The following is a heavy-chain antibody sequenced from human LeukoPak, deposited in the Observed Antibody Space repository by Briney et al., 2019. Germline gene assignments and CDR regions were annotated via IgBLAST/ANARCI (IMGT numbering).Heavy chain of an antibody. CDR1: GFTVSSNY. Sequence: GGSLRLSCAASGFTVSSNYMSWVRQAPGKGLEWVSVISSGGRTYYADSVKGRFTISRHNSKNTLYLQMNSLRAEDTAVYYCARDGGVWARTAADSPYYYYYGMDVWGQGTTVTVSS. CDR3: ARDGGVWARTAADSPYYYYYGMDV. V-gene: IGHV3-53*04. D-gene: IGHD6-13*01. J-gene: IGHJ6*02. CDR2: ISSGGRT.